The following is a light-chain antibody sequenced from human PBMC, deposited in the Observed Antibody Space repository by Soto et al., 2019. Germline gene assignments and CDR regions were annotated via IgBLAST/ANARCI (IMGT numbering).Light chain of an antibody. CDR2: EVS. J-gene: IGLJ1*01. Sequence: QSALTQPASVSGSPGQSITISCTGTSSDVGGYNYVSWYQQHPGKAPKLMIFEVSNRPSGVSHRFSGSKSGNTASLTISGLQAEDEADYYCTSYTSSSTNVFGTGPKLTVL. V-gene: IGLV2-14*01. CDR3: TSYTSSSTNV. CDR1: SSDVGGYNY.